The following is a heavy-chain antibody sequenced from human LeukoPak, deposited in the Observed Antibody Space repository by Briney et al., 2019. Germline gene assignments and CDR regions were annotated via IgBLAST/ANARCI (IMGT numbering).Heavy chain of an antibody. CDR3: ARGRLRLGELYPYYLDY. J-gene: IGHJ4*02. CDR2: IYYSGST. V-gene: IGHV4-59*01. D-gene: IGHD3-16*01. Sequence: SETLSLTCTVSGGSISSYYWSWIRQPPGKGLVWIGYIYYSGSTNYNPSLKSRVTISVDTSKNQFSLKLSSVTAADTAVYYCARGRLRLGELYPYYLDYWGQGTLVTVSS. CDR1: GGSISSYY.